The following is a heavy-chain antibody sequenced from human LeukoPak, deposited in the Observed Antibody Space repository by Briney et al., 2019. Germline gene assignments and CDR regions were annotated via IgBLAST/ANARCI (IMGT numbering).Heavy chain of an antibody. Sequence: ASVKVSCKASLYIFTKHYMHWVRQAPGQGLEWMGWLNPASGATRYAQKFQDRVTMTRDTSTSTVYMELSSLRSEDTAVYYCARGSNSYGRPPDYWGQGTLVTVSS. V-gene: IGHV1-2*02. J-gene: IGHJ4*02. CDR1: LYIFTKHY. CDR3: ARGSNSYGRPPDY. CDR2: LNPASGAT. D-gene: IGHD5-18*01.